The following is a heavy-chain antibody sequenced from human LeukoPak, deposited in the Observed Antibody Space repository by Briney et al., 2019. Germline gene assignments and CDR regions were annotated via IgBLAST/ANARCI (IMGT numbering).Heavy chain of an antibody. CDR2: ISLAGQT. J-gene: IGHJ4*02. CDR3: ASPVRDF. Sequence: SETLSLTCGVSGGSISGTNWWSWVRQTPGQGLEWIGEISLAGQTNYNPSLNGRVTMPLDKSSNQLSLHLTSVTAADTAVYYCASPVRDFWGQGTLVTVSS. CDR1: GGSISGTNW. V-gene: IGHV4/OR15-8*02. D-gene: IGHD4-17*01.